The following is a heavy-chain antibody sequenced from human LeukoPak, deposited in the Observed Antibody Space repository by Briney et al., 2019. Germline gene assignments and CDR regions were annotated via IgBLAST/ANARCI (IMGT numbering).Heavy chain of an antibody. CDR2: ISYDGSNK. Sequence: SCKASGGTFSSYAMHWVRQAPGKGLEGVAVISYDGSNKYYADSVKGRFTISRDNSKNTLYLQMNSLRAEDTAVYYCARDLDSGYYYDSSGYLDYWGQGTLVTVSS. CDR3: ARDLDSGYYYDSSGYLDY. V-gene: IGHV3-30-3*01. J-gene: IGHJ4*02. CDR1: GGTFSSYA. D-gene: IGHD3-22*01.